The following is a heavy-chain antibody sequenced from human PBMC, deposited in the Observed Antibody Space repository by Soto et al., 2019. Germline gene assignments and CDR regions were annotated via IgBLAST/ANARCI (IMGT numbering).Heavy chain of an antibody. D-gene: IGHD2-15*01. CDR2: IIPIFGTA. Sequence: SVKVSCKASGGTFSSYAISWVRQAPGQGLEWMGGIIPIFGTANYAQKFQGRVTITADESTSTAYMELSSLRSEDTAVYYCARRGNYCSGGSCPYYFDYWGQGTLVTAPQ. V-gene: IGHV1-69*13. CDR3: ARRGNYCSGGSCPYYFDY. J-gene: IGHJ4*02. CDR1: GGTFSSYA.